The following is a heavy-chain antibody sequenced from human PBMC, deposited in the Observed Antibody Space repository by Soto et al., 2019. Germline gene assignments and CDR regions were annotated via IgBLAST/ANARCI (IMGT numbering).Heavy chain of an antibody. V-gene: IGHV5-10-1*01. CDR3: AQGPSNYDNNWFDP. J-gene: IGHJ5*02. Sequence: GESLKISCNGSGYSFTIYWISWVRQMPGKGLEWMGRIDPSDSYTNYSPSFQGHVTISADKSISTAYLQWSSLKASDTAMYYCAQGPSNYDNNWFDPWGQGTLVTVSS. D-gene: IGHD4-4*01. CDR2: IDPSDSYT. CDR1: GYSFTIYW.